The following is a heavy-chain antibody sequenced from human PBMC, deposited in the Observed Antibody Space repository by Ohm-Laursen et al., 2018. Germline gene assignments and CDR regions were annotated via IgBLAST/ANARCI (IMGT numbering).Heavy chain of an antibody. CDR3: ARDQCSGGTCNPFDY. CDR2: IHASGTT. CDR1: GGSITSYY. V-gene: IGHV4-4*07. D-gene: IGHD2-15*01. Sequence: SDTLSLTCTVSGGSITSYYWSWIRQPARKGLEWIGRIHASGTTNYNPSLKSRVTMSVDTSKNQFSLDLTSVTAADTAVYYCARDQCSGGTCNPFDYWGQGTLVTVPS. J-gene: IGHJ4*02.